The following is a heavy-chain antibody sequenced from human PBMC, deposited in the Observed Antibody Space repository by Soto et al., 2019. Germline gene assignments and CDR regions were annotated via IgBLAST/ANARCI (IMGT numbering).Heavy chain of an antibody. CDR2: ISWNSGSI. V-gene: IGHV3-9*01. CDR1: GFTFDDYA. Sequence: VLLVESGGGLVQPGRSLRLSCAASGFTFDDYAMHWVRQAPGKGLEWVSGISWNSGSIGYAASVKGRFTISRDNAKISLYLQMNSLRAEDTALYYCAKGGNDSSGWYGFDYWGQGTLVTVSS. J-gene: IGHJ4*02. CDR3: AKGGNDSSGWYGFDY. D-gene: IGHD6-19*01.